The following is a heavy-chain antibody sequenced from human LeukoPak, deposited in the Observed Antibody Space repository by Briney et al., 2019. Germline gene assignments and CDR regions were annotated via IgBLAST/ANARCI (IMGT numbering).Heavy chain of an antibody. Sequence: GGSLRLSCAASGFTFSSYGMHWVRQAPGKGLEWVAVISYDGSNKYYADSVKGRFTISRDNSKNTLYLQMNSLRAEDTAVYYCANCLSYYDSSGPGVYWGQGTLVTVSS. J-gene: IGHJ4*02. CDR2: ISYDGSNK. D-gene: IGHD3-22*01. CDR1: GFTFSSYG. CDR3: ANCLSYYDSSGPGVY. V-gene: IGHV3-30*18.